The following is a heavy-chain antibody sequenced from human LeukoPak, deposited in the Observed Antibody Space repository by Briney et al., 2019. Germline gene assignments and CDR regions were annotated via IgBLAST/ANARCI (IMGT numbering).Heavy chain of an antibody. D-gene: IGHD3-22*01. V-gene: IGHV3-7*01. CDR3: ARRPYYYDSSGYGVRTKYGYYFDY. CDR1: GFTFSSYW. CDR2: IKQDGSEK. J-gene: IGHJ4*02. Sequence: GGSLRLSCAASGFTFSSYWMSWVRQAPGKGLEWVADIKQDGSEKYYVDSVKGRFTISRDNAKNSLYLQMNSLRAEDTAVYYCARRPYYYDSSGYGVRTKYGYYFDYWGQGTLVTVSS.